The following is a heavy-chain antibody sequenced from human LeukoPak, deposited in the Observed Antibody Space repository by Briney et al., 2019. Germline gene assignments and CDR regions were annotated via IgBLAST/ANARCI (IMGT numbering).Heavy chain of an antibody. CDR2: INPNSGGT. J-gene: IGHJ4*02. V-gene: IGHV1-2*02. CDR3: AREDGGSSWENGFDY. Sequence: GASVKVSCKASGYTFTGYYMHWVRQAPGQGLEWMGWINPNSGGTNYAQKFQGRVTMTRDTSISTAYMELSRLRSDDTAVYYCAREDGGSSWENGFDYWGQGTLVTVSS. CDR1: GYTFTGYY. D-gene: IGHD6-13*01.